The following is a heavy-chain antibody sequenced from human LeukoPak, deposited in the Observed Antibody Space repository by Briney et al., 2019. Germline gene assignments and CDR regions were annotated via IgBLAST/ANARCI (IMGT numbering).Heavy chain of an antibody. Sequence: GRSLRLSCAASGFTFSSYGMHWVRQAPGKGLEWVAVTSYDGSNKYYADSVKGRFTISRDNSKNTLYLQMNSLRAEDTAVYYCAKVRGGVDGDYWGQGTLVTVSS. J-gene: IGHJ4*02. D-gene: IGHD3-16*01. CDR1: GFTFSSYG. V-gene: IGHV3-30*18. CDR3: AKVRGGVDGDY. CDR2: TSYDGSNK.